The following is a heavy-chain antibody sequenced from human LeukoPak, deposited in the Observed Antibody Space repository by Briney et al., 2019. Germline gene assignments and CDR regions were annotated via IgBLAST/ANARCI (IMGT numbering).Heavy chain of an antibody. Sequence: ASVEVSCKASAYTFTGYYLHWVRQAPGQGLEWMGWIGPNNGDTNYAQKFQGRVTMTRDRSISTAYMELSRLTSDDTAVYYCARRSRNGLDAFDIWGQGTMVTVSS. CDR1: AYTFTGYY. D-gene: IGHD1-14*01. J-gene: IGHJ3*02. CDR3: ARRSRNGLDAFDI. CDR2: IGPNNGDT. V-gene: IGHV1-2*02.